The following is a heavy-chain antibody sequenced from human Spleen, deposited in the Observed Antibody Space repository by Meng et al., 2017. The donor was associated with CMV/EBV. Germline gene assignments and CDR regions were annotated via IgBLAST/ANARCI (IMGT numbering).Heavy chain of an antibody. CDR1: GFTFSFYY. V-gene: IGHV3-7*01. CDR3: TRAPTIIGFDAFDI. Sequence: GESLKISCAGSGFTFSFYYMTWVRQAPGKGLEWVANIKQDGSEKYYVDSLKGRFTISRDNAKKSLYLQMNSLRAEDTAVYYCTRAPTIIGFDAFDIWGQGTMVTVSS. CDR2: IKQDGSEK. J-gene: IGHJ3*02. D-gene: IGHD3-3*01.